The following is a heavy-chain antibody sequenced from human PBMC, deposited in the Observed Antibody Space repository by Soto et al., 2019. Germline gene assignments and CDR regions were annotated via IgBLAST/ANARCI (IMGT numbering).Heavy chain of an antibody. CDR2: IYWDDDK. CDR3: AHRLSGFNWNGGYFDY. V-gene: IGHV2-5*02. Sequence: QITLKESGPTRVKPTQTLTLTCTFSGFSLTSRPMGVGWIRQPPGKALEWLVFIYWDDDKRYSPSLKNRLTITNDTPRNQVVLTMTNMDPFDTATYYCAHRLSGFNWNGGYFDYWGQGALVTVSS. J-gene: IGHJ4*02. D-gene: IGHD1-1*01. CDR1: GFSLTSRPMG.